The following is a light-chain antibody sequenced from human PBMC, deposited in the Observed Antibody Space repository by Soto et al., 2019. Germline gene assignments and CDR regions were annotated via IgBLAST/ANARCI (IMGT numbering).Light chain of an antibody. CDR2: AAS. Sequence: EVVLTQSPGTVSLSPGERATLSCRASQSVTSNYLAWYQQKPGQAPRLLIYAASNRATGIPDRFSGSGSGTDFTLSLSRLEPEDCAVYYCQHYGSSVTWTCGQGTKVEIK. J-gene: IGKJ1*01. V-gene: IGKV3-20*01. CDR1: QSVTSNY. CDR3: QHYGSSVTWT.